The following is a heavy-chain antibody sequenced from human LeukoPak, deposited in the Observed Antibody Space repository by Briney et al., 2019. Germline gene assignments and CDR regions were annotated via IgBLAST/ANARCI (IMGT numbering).Heavy chain of an antibody. D-gene: IGHD6-13*01. Sequence: GGSLRLSCAASGFTFSGYWMHWVRQAPGKGLVWVSRINSDGSSTSYADSVKGRFTISRDNAKNTLYLQMNSLRAEDTAVYYCAKTRPLDSSSWSHGDYWGQGTLVTVSS. J-gene: IGHJ4*02. CDR1: GFTFSGYW. CDR3: AKTRPLDSSSWSHGDY. V-gene: IGHV3-74*01. CDR2: INSDGSST.